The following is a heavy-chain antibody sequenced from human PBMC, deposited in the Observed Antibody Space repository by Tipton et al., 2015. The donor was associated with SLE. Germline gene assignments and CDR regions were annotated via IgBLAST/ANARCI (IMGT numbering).Heavy chain of an antibody. Sequence: LRLSCTVSDGSISDYYWTWIRQPAGEGLEWIGRMYASGSTNYNPSLRSRAAMSVDTPKNQVSLNLSSVTAADTAVYYCARDGPWTAGGYWHFDLWGRGTLVTVSS. CDR2: MYASGST. J-gene: IGHJ2*01. CDR3: ARDGPWTAGGYWHFDL. V-gene: IGHV4-4*07. CDR1: DGSISDYY. D-gene: IGHD6-13*01.